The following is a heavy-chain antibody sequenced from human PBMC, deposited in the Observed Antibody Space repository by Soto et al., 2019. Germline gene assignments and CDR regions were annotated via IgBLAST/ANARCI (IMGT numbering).Heavy chain of an antibody. CDR3: AIQKPPAW. Sequence: EVQLLESGGGLVQPGGSLRLSCAVTGFTISTFAMNWVRQAPGKGLEWVSVISVSGDIPYYADSVKGRFTISRDNSKNTLNLQRNSLRAEYTAVYYCAIQKPPAWWGQGTLVTVSS. CDR2: ISVSGDIP. CDR1: GFTISTFA. J-gene: IGHJ4*02. V-gene: IGHV3-23*01.